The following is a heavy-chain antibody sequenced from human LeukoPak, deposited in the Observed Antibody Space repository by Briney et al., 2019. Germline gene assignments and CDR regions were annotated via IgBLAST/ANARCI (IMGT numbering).Heavy chain of an antibody. D-gene: IGHD1-14*01. V-gene: IGHV4-39*01. J-gene: IGHJ4*02. CDR3: ARHTTSTPIDC. CDR2: IYYSGST. Sequence: SETLSLTCTVSGGSISSSSYYWGWIRQPPGKGLEWIGSIYYSGSTYYNPSLKSRVTISVDTSKNQFSLKLSSVTAADTAVYYCARHTTSTPIDCWGQGTLVTVSS. CDR1: GGSISSSSYY.